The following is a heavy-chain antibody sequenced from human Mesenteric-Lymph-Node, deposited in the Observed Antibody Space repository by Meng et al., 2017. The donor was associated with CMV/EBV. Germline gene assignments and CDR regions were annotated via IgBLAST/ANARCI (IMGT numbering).Heavy chain of an antibody. CDR1: GGSFSGYY. D-gene: IGHD4-23*01. Sequence: QGRVTQWGAGLLKPSEPLSLTCAVYGGSFSGYYWSWIRQPPGKGLEWIGEINHSGSTNYNPSLKSRVTISVDTSKNQFSLKLSSVTAADTAVYYCARHQRWLKSEGGFNYWGQGTLVTVSS. CDR3: ARHQRWLKSEGGFNY. J-gene: IGHJ4*02. CDR2: INHSGST. V-gene: IGHV4-34*01.